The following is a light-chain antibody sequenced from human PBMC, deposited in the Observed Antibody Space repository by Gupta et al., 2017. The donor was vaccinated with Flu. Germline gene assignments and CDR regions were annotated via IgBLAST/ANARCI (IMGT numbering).Light chain of an antibody. V-gene: IGKV1-39*01. CDR1: QGINAY. CDR2: AAS. CDR3: HQSFSMPWT. Sequence: DIQMPQSPSSVSASVGDIVTITCRASQGINAYLNWYQQKPGRAPRPLVYAASNLRSGVPSRFRGSGSGSDFTLTINGLQPEDFATYYCHQSFSMPWTFGQGTEVQIK. J-gene: IGKJ1*01.